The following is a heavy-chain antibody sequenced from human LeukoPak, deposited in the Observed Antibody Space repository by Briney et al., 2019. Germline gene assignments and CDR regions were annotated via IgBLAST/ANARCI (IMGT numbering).Heavy chain of an antibody. CDR2: ISYDGSNK. Sequence: GRSLRLSCAASGFTLSSYGMHWVRQAPGKGLEWVAVISYDGSNKYYADSVKGRFTISRDNSKNTLYLQMNSLRAEDTAVYYCARVRGRAVAAHSWFDPWGQGTLVTVSS. V-gene: IGHV3-30*03. J-gene: IGHJ5*02. CDR1: GFTLSSYG. D-gene: IGHD6-19*01. CDR3: ARVRGRAVAAHSWFDP.